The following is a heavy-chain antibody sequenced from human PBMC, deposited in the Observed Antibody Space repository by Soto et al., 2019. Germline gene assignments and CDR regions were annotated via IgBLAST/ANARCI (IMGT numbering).Heavy chain of an antibody. J-gene: IGHJ2*01. Sequence: ASRKVSCKASGYTFTGYYMHWVRPAPGQGLEWMGWINPNSGGTNYAQKFQGWVTMTRDTSISTAYMELSRLRSDDTTVYYCARDLGDCSGPGYFDLWGRGTLVTVSS. CDR3: ARDLGDCSGPGYFDL. CDR2: INPNSGGT. CDR1: GYTFTGYY. D-gene: IGHD2-15*01. V-gene: IGHV1-2*04.